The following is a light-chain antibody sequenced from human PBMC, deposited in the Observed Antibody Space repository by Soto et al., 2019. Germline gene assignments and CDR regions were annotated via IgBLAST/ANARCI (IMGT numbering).Light chain of an antibody. CDR3: QQYYTNPLT. CDR1: QGVLYSSNHQNY. J-gene: IGKJ4*01. Sequence: DIVMTQSPDSLAVSLGEMATINCKSSQGVLYSSNHQNYLAWYQQKPGQPPQXLIYWASTRESGVPERFSGSGSGTDFTLTISSLQAEDVAVYYCQQYYTNPLTFGGGTKVDIK. V-gene: IGKV4-1*01. CDR2: WAS.